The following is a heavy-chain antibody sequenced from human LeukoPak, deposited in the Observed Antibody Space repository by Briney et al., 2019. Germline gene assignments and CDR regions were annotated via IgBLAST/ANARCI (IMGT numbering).Heavy chain of an antibody. D-gene: IGHD6-19*01. Sequence: GGSLRLSCAAFGFSVSDQYMNWVRQAPGRGLEWVAVIYSAGRTYYADSVKGRFTISRDNSKNTLYLQMNSLSAEDTAVYYCARAGITVTGAFDYWGQGTLVTVSS. J-gene: IGHJ4*02. CDR3: ARAGITVTGAFDY. CDR2: IYSAGRT. CDR1: GFSVSDQY. V-gene: IGHV3-53*01.